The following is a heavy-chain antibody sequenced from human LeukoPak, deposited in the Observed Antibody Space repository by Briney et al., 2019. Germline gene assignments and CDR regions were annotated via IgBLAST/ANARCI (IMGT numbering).Heavy chain of an antibody. V-gene: IGHV4-34*01. Sequence: PSETLSLTCAVYGGSFSGYYWSWIRQPPGKGLEWIGEINHSGSTNYNPSLKSRVTISVDTSKNQFSLKLSSVTAADTAVYYCARDSFYSSSWCFDYWGQGTLVTVSS. J-gene: IGHJ4*02. CDR3: ARDSFYSSSWCFDY. CDR2: INHSGST. D-gene: IGHD6-13*01. CDR1: GGSFSGYY.